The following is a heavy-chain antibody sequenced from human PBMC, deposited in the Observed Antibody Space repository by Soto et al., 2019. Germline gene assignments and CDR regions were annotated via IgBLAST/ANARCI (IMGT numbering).Heavy chain of an antibody. Sequence: ESGGGVVQPGRSLRLSCAASGFTFSSYGMHWVRQAPGKGLEWVAVISYDGSNKYYADSVKGRFTISRDNSKNTLYLQMNSLRAEDTAVYYCATPPPGAAILFDYWGQGTLVTVSS. CDR1: GFTFSSYG. V-gene: IGHV3-30*03. D-gene: IGHD2-21*01. CDR2: ISYDGSNK. CDR3: ATPPPGAAILFDY. J-gene: IGHJ4*02.